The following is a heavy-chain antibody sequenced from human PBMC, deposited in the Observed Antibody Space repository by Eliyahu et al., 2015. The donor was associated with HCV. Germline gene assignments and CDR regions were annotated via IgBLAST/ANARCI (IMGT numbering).Heavy chain of an antibody. D-gene: IGHD3-3*01. CDR1: GFSFSHXG. J-gene: IGHJ4*02. CDR3: AKGHYSCATSYYGFDDFDY. Sequence: EVQLLESGGGLAQPGGSLRLSCTASGFSFSHXGMXWVRQAPGKGLEWIADTSCRGDNAYYADSVRGRFLISRDNSERTVFLQMDNLRVDDTAVYYCAKGHYSCATSYYGFDDFDYWGPGTRVTVSS. CDR2: TSCRGDNA. V-gene: IGHV3-23*01.